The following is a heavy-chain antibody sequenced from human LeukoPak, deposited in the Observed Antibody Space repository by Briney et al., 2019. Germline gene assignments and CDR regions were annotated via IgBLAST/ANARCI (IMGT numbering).Heavy chain of an antibody. CDR3: AKDLNTGEGYYYYYYMDV. Sequence: PGGSLRLSCTASGFTFSNYWMHWVRQAPGKGLVWVSRINSDGSSTNYADSVKGRFTISRDNAKNTLYLQMNSLRAEDTAVYYCAKDLNTGEGYYYYYYMDVWGKGTTVTVSS. J-gene: IGHJ6*03. CDR1: GFTFSNYW. V-gene: IGHV3-74*01. CDR2: INSDGSST. D-gene: IGHD1-14*01.